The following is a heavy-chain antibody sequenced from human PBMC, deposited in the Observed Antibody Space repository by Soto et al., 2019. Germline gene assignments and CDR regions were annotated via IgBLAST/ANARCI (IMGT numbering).Heavy chain of an antibody. D-gene: IGHD5-18*01. Sequence: SETLSLTCTVSGGSISSSSYYWGWIRQPPGKGLEWIGSIYYSGSTYYNPSLKSRVTISVDTSKNQFSLKLSSVTAADTAVYYCARDVQISGYSYGSYYYYYGMDVWGQGTTVTVSS. J-gene: IGHJ6*02. CDR2: IYYSGST. CDR1: GGSISSSSYY. V-gene: IGHV4-39*07. CDR3: ARDVQISGYSYGSYYYYYGMDV.